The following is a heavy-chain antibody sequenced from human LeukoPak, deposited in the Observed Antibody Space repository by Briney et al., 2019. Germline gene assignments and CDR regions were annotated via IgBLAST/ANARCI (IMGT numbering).Heavy chain of an antibody. CDR3: ARGIWFGEFPGHDY. Sequence: ASVKVSCKASGYTLTDYYMHWVRQAPGQGLEWMGWINTNTGNPTYAQGFTGRFVFSLDTSVSTAYLQISSLKAADTAVYYCARGIWFGEFPGHDYWGQGTLVTVSS. D-gene: IGHD3-10*01. J-gene: IGHJ4*02. CDR1: GYTLTDYY. V-gene: IGHV7-4-1*02. CDR2: INTNTGNP.